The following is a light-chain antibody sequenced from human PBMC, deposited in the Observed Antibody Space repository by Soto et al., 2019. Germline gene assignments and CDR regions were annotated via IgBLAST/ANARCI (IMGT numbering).Light chain of an antibody. Sequence: QSVLTKPASVNGAPGQSITISCTGTSSDVGGYNYVSWYQQHPGKAPKVMIYDVSNRPSGVSNRFSGSKSGNTASLTISGLQAEDEADYYCSSYTSSSTLYVFGTGTKVTVL. J-gene: IGLJ1*01. CDR3: SSYTSSSTLYV. CDR1: SSDVGGYNY. V-gene: IGLV2-14*03. CDR2: DVS.